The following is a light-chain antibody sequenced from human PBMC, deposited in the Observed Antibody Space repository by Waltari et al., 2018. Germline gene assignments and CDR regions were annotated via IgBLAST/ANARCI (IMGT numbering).Light chain of an antibody. Sequence: QLVLTQSPSVSASLGASVKLTCTLSSGHSSNVIAWHQQQTGKGPRYLMKDNSDGSHSNGDGIPARFSGSSSAPERYLTISSLQSYYEADYYCQTGGHGTWVFGGGTKLTVL. CDR1: SGHSSNV. V-gene: IGLV4-69*01. CDR2: DNSDGSH. J-gene: IGLJ3*02. CDR3: QTGGHGTWV.